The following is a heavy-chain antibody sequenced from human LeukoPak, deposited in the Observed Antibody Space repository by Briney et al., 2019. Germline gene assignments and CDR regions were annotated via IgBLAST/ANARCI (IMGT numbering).Heavy chain of an antibody. CDR1: GFSFSTYG. J-gene: IGHJ4*02. CDR3: GGGWYFFDY. D-gene: IGHD6-19*01. V-gene: IGHV3-30*03. CDR2: ISYDGNNK. Sequence: PGGSLRLSCAASGFSFSTYGMHWVRQAPGKGLEWVAVISYDGNNKYYADSVKGRFSISRDNSKSTLYLQMNSLRAEDTAVYYCGGGWYFFDYRGQGTLVTVSS.